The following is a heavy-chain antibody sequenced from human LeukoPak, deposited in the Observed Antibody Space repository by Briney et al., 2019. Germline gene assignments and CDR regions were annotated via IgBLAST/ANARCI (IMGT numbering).Heavy chain of an antibody. CDR3: AREGGNSGFVYFDY. D-gene: IGHD4-23*01. CDR1: GGSISSYY. Sequence: SETLSLTCTVSGGSISSYYWSWIRQPPGKGLEWIWYIYYSGSTNYNPSLKSRVTISVDTSKNQFSLKLSSVSAADTAVYYCAREGGNSGFVYFDYWGQGTLVTVSS. J-gene: IGHJ4*02. V-gene: IGHV4-59*01. CDR2: IYYSGST.